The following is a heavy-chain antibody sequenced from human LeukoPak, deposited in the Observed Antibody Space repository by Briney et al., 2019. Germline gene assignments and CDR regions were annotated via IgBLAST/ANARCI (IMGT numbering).Heavy chain of an antibody. CDR3: ARGGPAASIDY. CDR2: ITGDVSSI. CDR1: GFTFSTYW. V-gene: IGHV3-74*01. J-gene: IGHJ4*02. D-gene: IGHD2-2*01. Sequence: SGGSLRLSCAASGFTFSTYWMYWVRQAPGKGLVGVSRITGDVSSIKYADSVKGRFTISRDNAKNTLYLQMNSLRAEDSAVYYCARGGPAASIDYWGQGTLVTVSS.